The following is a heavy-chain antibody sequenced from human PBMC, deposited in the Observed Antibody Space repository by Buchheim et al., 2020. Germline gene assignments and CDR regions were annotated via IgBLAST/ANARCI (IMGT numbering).Heavy chain of an antibody. CDR1: ELTLSNYY. J-gene: IGHJ4*02. CDR3: VTWGDSNY. V-gene: IGHV3-7*02. D-gene: IGHD3-16*01. CDR2: INADGSDT. Sequence: EVQLVESGGGLVQPGGSLRLSCAASELTLSNYYINWVRQTPEKGLEWLAVINADGSDTSYVGSVKGRFTISRDNTRNEAFLQMDSLRGDDTGVYYCVTWGDSNYWGRGTL.